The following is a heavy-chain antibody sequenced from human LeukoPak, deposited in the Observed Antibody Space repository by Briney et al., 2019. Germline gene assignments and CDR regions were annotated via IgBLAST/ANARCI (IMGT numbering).Heavy chain of an antibody. CDR1: GFTFSSYA. D-gene: IGHD7-27*01. CDR3: AKAWANWGLDYFDY. V-gene: IGHV3-21*01. J-gene: IGHJ4*02. Sequence: GGSLRLSCAASGFTFSSYAMSWVRQAPGKGLEWVSSISSSSSYIYYADSVKGRFTISRDNAKNSLYLQMNSLRAEDTAVYYCAKAWANWGLDYFDYWGQGTLVTVSS. CDR2: ISSSSSYI.